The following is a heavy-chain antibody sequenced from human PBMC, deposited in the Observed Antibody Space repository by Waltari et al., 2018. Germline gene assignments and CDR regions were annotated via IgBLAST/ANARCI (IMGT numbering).Heavy chain of an antibody. D-gene: IGHD4-4*01. Sequence: EVQLVESGGGLVKPGGSLRLSCAASGFTFSSYSMNWVRQAPGKGREWVSSISSSSSYIYYADSVKGRFTISRDNAKNSLYLQMNSLRAEDTAVYYCARGMTTVTTRFDPWGQGTLVTVSS. CDR1: GFTFSSYS. CDR3: ARGMTTVTTRFDP. J-gene: IGHJ5*02. V-gene: IGHV3-21*01. CDR2: ISSSSSYI.